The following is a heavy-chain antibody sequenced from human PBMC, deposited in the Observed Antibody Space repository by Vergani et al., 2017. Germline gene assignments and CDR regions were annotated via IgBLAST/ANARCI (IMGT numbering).Heavy chain of an antibody. Sequence: EVQLVESGGGLVQPGGSLRLSCAASGFTFSSYWMSWVRQAPGKGLEWVANIKQDGSEKYYVDSVKGRFTISRDNAKNSLYLQMNSLRAEDTAVYYCAKEYDILTGYFPFGYWGQGTLVTVSS. CDR2: IKQDGSEK. J-gene: IGHJ4*02. CDR3: AKEYDILTGYFPFGY. V-gene: IGHV3-7*03. D-gene: IGHD3-9*01. CDR1: GFTFSSYW.